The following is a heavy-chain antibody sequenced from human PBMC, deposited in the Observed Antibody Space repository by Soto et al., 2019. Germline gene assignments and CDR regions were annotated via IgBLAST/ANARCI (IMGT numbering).Heavy chain of an antibody. D-gene: IGHD6-6*01. J-gene: IGHJ4*02. Sequence: EVQLLESGAEVKKPGESLRISCKGSGYSFTSYWISWVRQMPGKGLEWMGRIDPSDSYTNYSPSFQGHVTISADKSISTAYLQWSSLKASDTAMYYCARLPTTDKSSSSFDYWGQGTLVTVSS. V-gene: IGHV5-10-1*03. CDR2: IDPSDSYT. CDR3: ARLPTTDKSSSSFDY. CDR1: GYSFTSYW.